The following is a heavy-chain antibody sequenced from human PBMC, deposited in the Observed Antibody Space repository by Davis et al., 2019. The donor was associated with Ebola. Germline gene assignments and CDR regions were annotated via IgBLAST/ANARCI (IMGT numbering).Heavy chain of an antibody. Sequence: MPGGSLRLSCTVSGGSFSNYYWSWIRQPPGKGLEWIGYIYYSGSTNYNPSLKSRVTISVDTSKNQFSLNLSSVTAADTAVYYCARDGIVRDYGMDVWGKGTTVTVSS. CDR1: GGSFSNYY. CDR2: IYYSGST. CDR3: ARDGIVRDYGMDV. V-gene: IGHV4-59*01. J-gene: IGHJ6*04. D-gene: IGHD3-10*01.